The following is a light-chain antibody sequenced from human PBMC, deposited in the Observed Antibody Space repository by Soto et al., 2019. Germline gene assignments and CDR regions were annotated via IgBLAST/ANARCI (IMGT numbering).Light chain of an antibody. Sequence: DIQMTQSPSTLSASVGDRVTITCRASQSINNWLAWYQQKPGKAPKLLIYQASSLESGVPSRFGGSGSGTEFTLTISSLQPDDFATYYCQQYNSWSTWTFGQGNKVEIK. J-gene: IGKJ1*01. CDR1: QSINNW. CDR3: QQYNSWSTWT. V-gene: IGKV1-5*03. CDR2: QAS.